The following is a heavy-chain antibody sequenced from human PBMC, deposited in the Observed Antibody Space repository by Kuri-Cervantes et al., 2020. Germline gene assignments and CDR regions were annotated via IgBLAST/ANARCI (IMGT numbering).Heavy chain of an antibody. CDR3: ARDESPNYYDSSGYPFGP. D-gene: IGHD3-22*01. V-gene: IGHV1-18*01. J-gene: IGHJ5*02. Sequence: ASVKVSCKASGYTFTSYGISWVRQAPGQGLEWMGWISAYNGNTNYAQKLQGRVTMTTDTSTSTAYMELRSLRSDDTAVYYCARDESPNYYDSSGYPFGPWGQGALVTVSS. CDR1: GYTFTSYG. CDR2: ISAYNGNT.